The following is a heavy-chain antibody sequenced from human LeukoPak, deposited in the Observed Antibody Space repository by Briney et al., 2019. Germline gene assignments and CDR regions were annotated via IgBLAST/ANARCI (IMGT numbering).Heavy chain of an antibody. CDR3: ARVPPYSSSWLGNWFDP. J-gene: IGHJ5*02. Sequence: GASVKVSCKASGYTFTSYYMHWVRHAPGQGLEWMGIINPSGGSTSYAQKFQGRVTMTRDTSTSTVYMELSSLRSEDTAVYYCARVPPYSSSWLGNWFDPWGQGTLVTVSS. D-gene: IGHD6-13*01. V-gene: IGHV1-46*01. CDR1: GYTFTSYY. CDR2: INPSGGST.